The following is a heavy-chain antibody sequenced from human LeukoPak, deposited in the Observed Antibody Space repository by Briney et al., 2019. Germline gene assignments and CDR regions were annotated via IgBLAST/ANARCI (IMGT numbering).Heavy chain of an antibody. Sequence: PGGSLRPSCEASGFTFDDYAMHWVRQAPGKGLEWVSGISWNSGSIGYADSVKGRFTISRDNAKNSLYLQMNSLRAEDTALYYCAKDSAISSGWYGGAFDIWGQGTMVTVSS. J-gene: IGHJ3*02. CDR1: GFTFDDYA. CDR3: AKDSAISSGWYGGAFDI. D-gene: IGHD6-19*01. CDR2: ISWNSGSI. V-gene: IGHV3-9*01.